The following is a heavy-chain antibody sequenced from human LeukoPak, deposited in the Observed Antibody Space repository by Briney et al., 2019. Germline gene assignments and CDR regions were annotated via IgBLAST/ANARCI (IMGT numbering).Heavy chain of an antibody. D-gene: IGHD4-17*01. Sequence: SETLSLTCSVSGGSISSGGYYWSWIRQPPGKGLEWIGYIYHSGSTYYNPSLKSRVTISVDRSKNQFSLKLSSVTAADTAVYYCARNPVTTNWYFDLWGRGTLVTVSS. CDR2: IYHSGST. J-gene: IGHJ2*01. V-gene: IGHV4-30-2*01. CDR3: ARNPVTTNWYFDL. CDR1: GGSISSGGYY.